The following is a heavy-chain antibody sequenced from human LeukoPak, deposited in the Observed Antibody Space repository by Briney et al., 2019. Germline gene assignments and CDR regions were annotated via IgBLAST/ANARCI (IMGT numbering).Heavy chain of an antibody. CDR3: ARYQLPYDSSGSYYSNWFDP. J-gene: IGHJ5*02. D-gene: IGHD3-22*01. V-gene: IGHV1-8*01. CDR1: GYTFTSYD. CDR2: MHPNSGNT. Sequence: ASVKVSCKASGYTFTSYDINWVRQATGQGLEWVGWMHPNSGNTGYAQKFQGRVPMTRNTSISTDYMELSSLRSEDTAVYYCARYQLPYDSSGSYYSNWFDPWGQGTLVTVSS.